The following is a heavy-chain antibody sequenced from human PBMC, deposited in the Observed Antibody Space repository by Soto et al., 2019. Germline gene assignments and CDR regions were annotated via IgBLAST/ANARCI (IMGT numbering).Heavy chain of an antibody. CDR2: INAGNGNT. Sequence: ASVKVSCKASGYTFTSYAMHWVRQAPGQRLEWMGWINAGNGNTKYSQKFQGRVTITRDTSASTAYMELSSLRSEDTAVYYCARVGLQGAPTYYYYMDVWGKGTTVTVSS. D-gene: IGHD4-4*01. V-gene: IGHV1-3*01. CDR3: ARVGLQGAPTYYYYMDV. CDR1: GYTFTSYA. J-gene: IGHJ6*03.